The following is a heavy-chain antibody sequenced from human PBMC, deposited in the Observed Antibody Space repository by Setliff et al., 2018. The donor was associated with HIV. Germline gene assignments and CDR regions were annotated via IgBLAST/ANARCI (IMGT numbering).Heavy chain of an antibody. CDR1: GGSISSGGYY. D-gene: IGHD3-16*01. CDR2: IYYSGTI. CDR3: ARFRRGIIMIMAEAFDL. V-gene: IGHV4-31*03. J-gene: IGHJ3*01. Sequence: KPSETLSLTCTVSGGSISSGGYYWSWIRQHPGKGLEWIGYIYYSGTIYYNPSLKSRVTMSIDTSKNQFSLKLKSVTAADTAVYYCARFRRGIIMIMAEAFDLWGQGTRVTVSS.